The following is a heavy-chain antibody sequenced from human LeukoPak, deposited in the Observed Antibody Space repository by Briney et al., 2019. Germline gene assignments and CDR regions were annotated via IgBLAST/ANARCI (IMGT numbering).Heavy chain of an antibody. D-gene: IGHD3-16*01. CDR2: IYYSGST. Sequence: SQTLSLTCTVSGGSISSGGYYWSWIRQHPGKGLEWIGYIYYSGSTYYNPSLKSRVTISVDTSKNQFSLKLSSVTAADTAVYYCARGEGSTGEYDAFDIWGQGTMVTVSS. CDR1: GGSISSGGYY. V-gene: IGHV4-31*03. J-gene: IGHJ3*02. CDR3: ARGEGSTGEYDAFDI.